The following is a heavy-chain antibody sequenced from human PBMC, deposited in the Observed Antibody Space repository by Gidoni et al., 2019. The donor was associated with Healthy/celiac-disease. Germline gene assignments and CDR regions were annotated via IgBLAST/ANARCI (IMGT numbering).Heavy chain of an antibody. Sequence: EVQLVESAGGLVKPGGSLRLSCAASGFTFSSYSRNWVRQAQGKGLEWVPSISSSSSYIYYADSVKGRCTISRDNAKNSLYLQMNSLRAEDTAVYYWARERSSAPPGGDWGQGTLVTVSS. J-gene: IGHJ4*02. CDR3: ARERSSAPPGGD. CDR1: GFTFSSYS. CDR2: ISSSSSYI. V-gene: IGHV3-21*01. D-gene: IGHD6-13*01.